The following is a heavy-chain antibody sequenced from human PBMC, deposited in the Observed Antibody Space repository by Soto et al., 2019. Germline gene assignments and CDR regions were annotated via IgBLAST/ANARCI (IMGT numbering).Heavy chain of an antibody. V-gene: IGHV1-69*08. D-gene: IGHD2-2*01. CDR3: ARDKCYCSDTSCPDFDY. J-gene: IGHJ4*02. CDR2: VIPNLGVT. Sequence: QVQLVQSGAEVKKPGSSVKVCCKASGCTLSSYTFSWVRQAPGQGLEWMGRVIPNLGVTNYAKKFQGRFPIVVETSTSPAYMELNSLRYEDTAGYYCARDKCYCSDTSCPDFDYGGQGTLVTVA. CDR1: GCTLSSYT.